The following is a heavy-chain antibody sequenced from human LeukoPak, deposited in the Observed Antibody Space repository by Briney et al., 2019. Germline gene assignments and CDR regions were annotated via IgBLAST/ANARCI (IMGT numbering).Heavy chain of an antibody. D-gene: IGHD6-13*01. Sequence: PGGSLRLSCAASGFTFSSYSMSWVRQAPGKGLEWVSSISSSSSYIYYADSVKGRFTISRNNAKNSLYLQMNSLRAEDMAVYYCSSPYSSRWYELCYWGQGTLVTVSS. CDR3: SSPYSSRWYELCY. CDR2: ISSSSSYI. CDR1: GFTFSSYS. V-gene: IGHV3-21*01. J-gene: IGHJ4*02.